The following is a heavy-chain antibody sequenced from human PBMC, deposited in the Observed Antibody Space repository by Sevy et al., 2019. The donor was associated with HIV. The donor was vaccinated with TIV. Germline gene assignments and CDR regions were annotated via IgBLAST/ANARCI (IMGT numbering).Heavy chain of an antibody. V-gene: IGHV3-23*01. J-gene: IGHJ6*03. CDR3: GKGGGGHYDPDEIGYYFYYYNMDV. CDR2: ISGSGTRT. CDR1: GFSFDSYG. Sequence: GGSLRFSCAVSGFSFDSYGMTWVRQAPGKGLEWVSGISGSGTRTYYADSVKGRFIISRDNSKNTLYLQMNSLRSEDTALYYWGKGGGGHYDPDEIGYYFYYYNMDVWGKGTTVTVSS. D-gene: IGHD3-22*01.